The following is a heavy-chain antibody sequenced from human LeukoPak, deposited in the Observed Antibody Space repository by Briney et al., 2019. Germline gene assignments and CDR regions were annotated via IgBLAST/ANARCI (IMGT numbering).Heavy chain of an antibody. CDR1: GYTFSGYY. CDR3: ARVAPRIAAAGTGRSAFDI. CDR2: INPNSGGT. D-gene: IGHD6-13*01. Sequence: ASVKVSCKASGYTFSGYYIHWVRQAPGQGLEWMGRINPNSGGTNFAQKFQGRVTMTRDTSISTAYMQLSRLRSDDTAVDYCARVAPRIAAAGTGRSAFDIWGQGTMVTVSS. V-gene: IGHV1-2*06. J-gene: IGHJ3*02.